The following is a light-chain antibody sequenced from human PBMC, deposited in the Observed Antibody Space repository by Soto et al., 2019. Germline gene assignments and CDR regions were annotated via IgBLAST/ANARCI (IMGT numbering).Light chain of an antibody. Sequence: ELVLTQSPGTLSLSPGERATLSCRASQSVSSAYLAWYQQIPGQAPRLLIYGASSRATGIPDRFSGSGSGTDFTLTISGLEPEDVAVYYCQQSGSSFYTFGQGTKLEIK. CDR2: GAS. CDR3: QQSGSSFYT. J-gene: IGKJ2*01. V-gene: IGKV3-20*01. CDR1: QSVSSAY.